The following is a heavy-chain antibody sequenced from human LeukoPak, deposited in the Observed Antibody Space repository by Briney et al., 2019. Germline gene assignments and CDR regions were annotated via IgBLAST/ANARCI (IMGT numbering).Heavy chain of an antibody. D-gene: IGHD1-26*01. V-gene: IGHV1-69*13. CDR3: ARRDVGATSAFDY. J-gene: IGHJ4*02. CDR1: GGTFSSYA. Sequence: SVKVSCKASGGTFSSYAISWVRQAPGQGLEWMGGIIPIFGTANYAQKFQGRVTITADESTSTAYMELSSLRSEDTAVYYCARRDVGATSAFDYWGQGTLVTVSS. CDR2: IIPIFGTA.